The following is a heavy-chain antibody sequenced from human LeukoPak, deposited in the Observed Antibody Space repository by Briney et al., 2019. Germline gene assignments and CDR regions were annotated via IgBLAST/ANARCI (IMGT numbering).Heavy chain of an antibody. CDR2: IYYSGST. CDR1: GGSISSSSYY. V-gene: IGHV4-39*07. J-gene: IGHJ5*02. CDR3: ARDRYGDYSSWFDP. D-gene: IGHD4-17*01. Sequence: SETLSLTCTVSGGSISSSSYYWGWIRQPPGKGLEWIGSIYYSGSTYYNPSLKSRVTISVDTSKNQFSLKLSSVTAADTAVYYCARDRYGDYSSWFDPWGQGTLVTVSS.